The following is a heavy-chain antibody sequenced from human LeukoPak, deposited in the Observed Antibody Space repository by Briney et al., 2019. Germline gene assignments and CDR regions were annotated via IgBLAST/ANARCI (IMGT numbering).Heavy chain of an antibody. D-gene: IGHD3-10*01. J-gene: IGHJ5*02. CDR3: ARVRSFRLVRGVMEGWFDP. CDR2: INAGNDNT. V-gene: IGHV1-3*01. Sequence: GASVKVSCKASGYTFASYAMHWVRQAPGQRLEWMGWINAGNDNTKYSQKFQGRVTITRDTSASTAYMELSSLRSEDTAVYYCARVRSFRLVRGVMEGWFDPWGQGTLVTVSS. CDR1: GYTFASYA.